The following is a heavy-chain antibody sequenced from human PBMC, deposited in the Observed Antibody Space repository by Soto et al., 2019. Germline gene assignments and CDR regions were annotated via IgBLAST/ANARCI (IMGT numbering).Heavy chain of an antibody. Sequence: KVSCKASGYTFTNYAMHWVRQAPGQRLEWMGWINGGNGNTKYSPKLQDRGTITRDTSASTAYMELSSLRSEDAALYYCARDGVAAGNINFDYWGQGTLVTVSS. D-gene: IGHD6-25*01. J-gene: IGHJ4*02. CDR2: INGGNGNT. CDR1: GYTFTNYA. CDR3: ARDGVAAGNINFDY. V-gene: IGHV1-3*01.